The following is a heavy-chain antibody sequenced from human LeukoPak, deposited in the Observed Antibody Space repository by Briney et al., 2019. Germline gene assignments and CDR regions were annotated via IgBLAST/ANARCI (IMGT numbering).Heavy chain of an antibody. CDR1: GGSISSGDYY. Sequence: SQTLSLTCTVSGGSISSGDYYWSWIRQHPGKGLEWIGYIYYSGSTYYNPSLKSRVTISVDTSKNRFSLKLSSVTAADTAVYYCARVGGGQLWLVDYWGQGTLVTVSS. CDR3: ARVGGGQLWLVDY. D-gene: IGHD5-18*01. V-gene: IGHV4-31*03. J-gene: IGHJ4*02. CDR2: IYYSGST.